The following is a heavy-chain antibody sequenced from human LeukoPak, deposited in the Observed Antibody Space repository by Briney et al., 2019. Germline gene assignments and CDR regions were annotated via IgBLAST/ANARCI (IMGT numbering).Heavy chain of an antibody. J-gene: IGHJ4*02. V-gene: IGHV3-48*01. CDR2: ISRGSTTI. Sequence: GGSLRLSCAASGFTFSSYSMNWVRQAPGKGLEWISNISRGSTTIYYADSVKGRFTVSRDNAKNSLYLEMNNLRAEDTAVYYCARDSYSSSRNDYWGQGTLVTVSS. CDR1: GFTFSSYS. CDR3: ARDSYSSSRNDY. D-gene: IGHD6-13*01.